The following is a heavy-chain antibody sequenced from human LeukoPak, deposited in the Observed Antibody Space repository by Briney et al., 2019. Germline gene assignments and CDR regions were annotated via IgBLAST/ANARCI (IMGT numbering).Heavy chain of an antibody. CDR1: GFTFSTYW. J-gene: IGHJ3*02. V-gene: IGHV3-7*01. D-gene: IGHD3-10*01. Sequence: GGSLRLSCAASGFTFSTYWMSWVRQAPGKGLEWVANIKQDGSEKYYVDSVKGRFTISRDNAKNSVYLQMNSLRAEDTAVYYCARDRGQWPDAFDIWGQGTMVTVSS. CDR2: IKQDGSEK. CDR3: ARDRGQWPDAFDI.